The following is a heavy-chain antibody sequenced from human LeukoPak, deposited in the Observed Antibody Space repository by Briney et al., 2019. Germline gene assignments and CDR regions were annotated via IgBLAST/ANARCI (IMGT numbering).Heavy chain of an antibody. J-gene: IGHJ5*02. V-gene: IGHV3-11*01. CDR3: AGLFPTVTPWIDP. Sequence: GGSLRLSCAASGFTFSDKYMTWIRQAPGKGLEWLAHIDGSGSTMYYANSVKGRFTISRDNRKKSLSLQLNSLRAGDTAIYYCAGLFPTVTPWIDPWGQGTLVTVSS. CDR1: GFTFSDKY. CDR2: IDGSGSTM. D-gene: IGHD4-17*01.